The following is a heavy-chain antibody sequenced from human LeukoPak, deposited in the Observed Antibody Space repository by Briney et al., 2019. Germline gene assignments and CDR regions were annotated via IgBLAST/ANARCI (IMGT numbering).Heavy chain of an antibody. CDR1: GYTFTSYG. D-gene: IGHD3-22*01. CDR3: ARGAITGDSSGYYYYFDY. J-gene: IGHJ4*02. Sequence: GASVKVSCKASGYTFTSYGISWVRQAPGQGLEWMGWISAYNGNTNYLQKFQGRVTMTTDTSTTTAYMDLRSLRSDDTAVYYCARGAITGDSSGYYYYFDYWGQGTLVTVSS. V-gene: IGHV1-18*04. CDR2: ISAYNGNT.